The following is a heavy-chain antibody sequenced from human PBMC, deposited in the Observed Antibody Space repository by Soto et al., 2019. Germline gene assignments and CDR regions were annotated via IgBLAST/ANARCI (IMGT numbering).Heavy chain of an antibody. D-gene: IGHD3-22*01. J-gene: IGHJ5*02. CDR2: ISSSSSTI. V-gene: IGHV3-48*02. CDR1: GFTFSSYS. CDR3: ARGADYDSSGIRLNWFDP. Sequence: EVQLVESGGGLVQPGGSLRLSCAAPGFTFSSYSMNWVRQAPGKGLEWVSYISSSSSTIYYADSVKGRFTISRDNAKNSLYLQMNSLRDEDTAVYYCARGADYDSSGIRLNWFDPWGQGTLVTVSS.